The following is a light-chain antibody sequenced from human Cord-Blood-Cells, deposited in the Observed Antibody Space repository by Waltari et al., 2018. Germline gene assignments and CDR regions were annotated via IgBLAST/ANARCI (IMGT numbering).Light chain of an antibody. CDR3: QQYNNWPLT. V-gene: IGKV3-15*01. CDR2: GAS. Sequence: IVMPQSPVTLSVSPGDRATLSCRASQSVSSNLAWYQQKTGQAPRLLIYGASTRATGIPARFSGSGSGTEFTLTISSLQSEDFAVYYCQQYNNWPLTFGGGTKVEIK. CDR1: QSVSSN. J-gene: IGKJ4*01.